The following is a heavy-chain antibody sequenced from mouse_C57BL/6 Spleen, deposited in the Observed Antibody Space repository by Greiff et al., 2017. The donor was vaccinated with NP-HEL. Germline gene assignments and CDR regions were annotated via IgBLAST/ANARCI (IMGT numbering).Heavy chain of an antibody. CDR2: IRNKANNHAT. D-gene: IGHD2-5*01. Sequence: EVKVEESGGGLVQPGGSMKLSCAASGFTFSDAWMDWVRQSPEKGLEWVAEIRNKANNHATYYAESVKGRFTISRDDSKSSVYLQMNSIRAEDTGIYYCTRGRYSNLYYYAMDYWGQGTSVTVSS. V-gene: IGHV6-6*01. CDR1: GFTFSDAW. J-gene: IGHJ4*01. CDR3: TRGRYSNLYYYAMDY.